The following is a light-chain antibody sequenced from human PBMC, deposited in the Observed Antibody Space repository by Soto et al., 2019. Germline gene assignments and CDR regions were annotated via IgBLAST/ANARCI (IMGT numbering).Light chain of an antibody. V-gene: IGLV2-14*01. CDR3: SSYTTSSTRV. CDR2: EVT. J-gene: IGLJ1*01. Sequence: VLTQAASVSGSPGQSIAISCTGSSSDIGIYKYVSWYQQHPGKVPKLSIYEVTNRPSGVSNRFSGSKSGNTASLTISGLQAEDEADYYCSSYTTSSTRVFGPGTKV. CDR1: SSDIGIYKY.